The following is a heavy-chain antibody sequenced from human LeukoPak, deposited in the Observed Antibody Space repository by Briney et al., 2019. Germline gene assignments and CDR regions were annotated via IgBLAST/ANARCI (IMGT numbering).Heavy chain of an antibody. J-gene: IGHJ4*02. Sequence: SDTLSPTCTVSGGSISGYYWSWIRQPPGKGLEYSGYIFYGWSTNYNPSLKSRATISVDTSKNQFSLKLSSVTAADTAVSYCARRYFDWSTFDYWGQGTLVTVSS. CDR1: GGSISGYY. CDR2: IFYGWST. D-gene: IGHD3-9*01. V-gene: IGHV4-59*08. CDR3: ARRYFDWSTFDY.